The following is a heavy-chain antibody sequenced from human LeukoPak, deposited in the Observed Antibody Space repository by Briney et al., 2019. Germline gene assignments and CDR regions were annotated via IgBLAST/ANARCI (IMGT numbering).Heavy chain of an antibody. CDR2: IIPILGIA. D-gene: IGHD2-21*01. CDR1: GYTFTSYY. J-gene: IGHJ4*02. V-gene: IGHV1-69*04. CDR3: ARATYCGGDCYSNY. Sequence: AASVKVSCKASGYTFTSYYMHWVRQAPGQGLEWMGRIIPILGIANYAQKFQGRVTITADKSTSTAYMELSSLRSEDTAVYYCARATYCGGDCYSNYWGQGTLVTVSS.